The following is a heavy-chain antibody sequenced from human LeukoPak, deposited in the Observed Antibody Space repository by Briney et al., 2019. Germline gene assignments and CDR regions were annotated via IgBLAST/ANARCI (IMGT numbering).Heavy chain of an antibody. Sequence: GGSLRLSCVASGFTFSSYSMNWVRQAPGKGLEWVSYISSSGSTIYYADSVKGRFTISRDNAKNSLYLQMNSLRAEDTAVYYCARDRAWDDGYNSRYFQHWGQGTLVTVSS. CDR1: GFTFSSYS. J-gene: IGHJ1*01. CDR2: ISSSGSTI. D-gene: IGHD5-24*01. CDR3: ARDRAWDDGYNSRYFQH. V-gene: IGHV3-48*04.